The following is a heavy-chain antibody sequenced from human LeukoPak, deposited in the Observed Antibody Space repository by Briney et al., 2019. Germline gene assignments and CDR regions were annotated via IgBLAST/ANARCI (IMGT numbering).Heavy chain of an antibody. V-gene: IGHV4-38-2*02. CDR3: ARVLMVRGVADAFDI. D-gene: IGHD3-10*01. CDR2: IYHSGST. CDR1: GYSISSGNY. Sequence: PSETLSLTCTVSGYSISSGNYWGWIRQSPGKGLEWIGTIYHSGSTYYNPSLKSRVTISVDTSKNQISLRLSSVTAADTAVYYCARVLMVRGVADAFDIWGQGTMVTVSS. J-gene: IGHJ3*02.